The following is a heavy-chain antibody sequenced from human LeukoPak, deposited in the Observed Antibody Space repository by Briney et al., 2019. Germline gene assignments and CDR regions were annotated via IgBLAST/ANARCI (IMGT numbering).Heavy chain of an antibody. CDR2: VNHNTGGT. CDR1: GYTFTAYY. J-gene: IGHJ4*02. CDR3: ARVSPYGDFDC. D-gene: IGHD4-17*01. V-gene: IGHV1-2*02. Sequence: ASVKVSCKASGYTFTAYYIHWVRQAPGQGLEWLGWVNHNTGGTNFAPKFQGRVTMTRDTSIRMTYMELTSLKSDDTAVYYCARVSPYGDFDCWGQGTLVTVSS.